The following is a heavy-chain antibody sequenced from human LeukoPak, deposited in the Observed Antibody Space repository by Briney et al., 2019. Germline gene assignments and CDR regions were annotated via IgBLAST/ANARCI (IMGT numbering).Heavy chain of an antibody. CDR3: ASTDYGTRPHPEYCFDY. CDR1: GFTFSSYS. V-gene: IGHV3-21*01. J-gene: IGHJ4*02. CDR2: ISSSCSYI. D-gene: IGHD4-17*01. Sequence: GGSLRLSCAASGFTFSSYSMNWVRQAPGKGLEWVSSISSSCSYIYYADSVKGRFTISRDNAKNTMYLQMNSLIAEDTAVYYCASTDYGTRPHPEYCFDYWGQGTLVTVSS.